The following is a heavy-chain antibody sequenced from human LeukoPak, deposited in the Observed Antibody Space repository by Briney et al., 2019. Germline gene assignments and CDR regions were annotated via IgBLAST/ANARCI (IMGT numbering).Heavy chain of an antibody. CDR3: AKDLSNIGVGEEDY. CDR2: IRYDGSNK. V-gene: IGHV3-30*02. J-gene: IGHJ4*02. D-gene: IGHD2/OR15-2a*01. CDR1: GFTFSSYG. Sequence: GGSLRLSCAASGFTFSSYGMHWVRQAPGKGLEWVAFIRYDGSNKYYADSVKGRFTISRDNSKNTLYLQMNSLRAEDTAVYYCAKDLSNIGVGEEDYWGQGTLVTVSS.